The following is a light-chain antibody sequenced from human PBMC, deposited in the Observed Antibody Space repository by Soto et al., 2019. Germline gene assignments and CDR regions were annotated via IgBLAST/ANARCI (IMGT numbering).Light chain of an antibody. CDR3: QQSYSSPPT. Sequence: EMVLTQSPGTLSWSPGEIATLFFMASQSIATSQLAWYQQKPGQAPRLLIGASNRATGIPDRFSGSRSGPDFTLTISSLQPEDFATYYCQQSYSSPPTFGQGTKVDIK. V-gene: IGKV3-20*01. CDR2: GAS. J-gene: IGKJ1*01. CDR1: QSIATSQ.